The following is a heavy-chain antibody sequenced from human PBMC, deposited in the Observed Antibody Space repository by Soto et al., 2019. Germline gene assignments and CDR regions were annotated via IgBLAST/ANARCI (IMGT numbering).Heavy chain of an antibody. CDR2: VYYDGKT. V-gene: IGHV4-59*08. D-gene: IGHD1-26*01. J-gene: IGHJ2*01. CDR1: GDFISSHY. CDR3: ASPRGTTPAVWYFDL. Sequence: QVQLQESGPGLVKPSETLSLTCTVSGDFISSHYWSWIRQPPGKGLEWIGYVYYDGKTDSNPSLKRRVTISMDTSKNQVSLSLTSVTAADTAVYYCASPRGTTPAVWYFDLWGRGTLVTVSS.